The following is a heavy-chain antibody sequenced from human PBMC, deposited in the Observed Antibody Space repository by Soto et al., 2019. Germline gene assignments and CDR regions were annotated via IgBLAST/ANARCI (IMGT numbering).Heavy chain of an antibody. J-gene: IGHJ4*02. D-gene: IGHD3-22*01. CDR1: GFTFRNYA. CDR3: ARDDYASTGRNSGFDY. CDR2: ISYDGSNQ. V-gene: IGHV3-30-3*01. Sequence: PGGSLRPSCAASGFTFRNYAMHWVRQVRQAPGQGLEWVAVISYDGSNQFYADSVKGRFTISRDDSKNTLYLQMNSLRADDTAVYYCARDDYASTGRNSGFDYWGQGTLVTVSS.